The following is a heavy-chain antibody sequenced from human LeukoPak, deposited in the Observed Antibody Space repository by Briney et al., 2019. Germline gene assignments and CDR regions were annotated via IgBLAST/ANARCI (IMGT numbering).Heavy chain of an antibody. CDR2: INHSGST. J-gene: IGHJ3*02. D-gene: IGHD1-26*01. V-gene: IGHV4-34*01. Sequence: PSETLSLTCTVSGGSISSHYWSWIRQPPGKGLEWIGEINHSGSTNYNPSLKSRVTISVDTSKNQFSLKLSSVTAADTAVYYCARWYRDAFDIWGQGTMVTVSS. CDR3: ARWYRDAFDI. CDR1: GGSISSHY.